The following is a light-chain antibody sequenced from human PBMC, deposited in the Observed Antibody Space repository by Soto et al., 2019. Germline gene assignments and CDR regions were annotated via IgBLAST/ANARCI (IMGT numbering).Light chain of an antibody. Sequence: DIQMTQSPSTLSASVGDRVTITCRASQSVSRWLAWYQQKPGKAPKFLIYDASTLESGVPSRFSGSGSGTEFTLTIRSLQPDDFGTYYCQQYNGYSPWTFGQGTKVEIK. V-gene: IGKV1-5*01. CDR2: DAS. CDR3: QQYNGYSPWT. CDR1: QSVSRW. J-gene: IGKJ1*01.